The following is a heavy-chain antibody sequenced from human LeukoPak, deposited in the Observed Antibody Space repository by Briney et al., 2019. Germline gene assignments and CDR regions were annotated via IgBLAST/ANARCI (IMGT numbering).Heavy chain of an antibody. CDR1: GYTFTSYG. J-gene: IGHJ6*03. V-gene: IGHV1-18*01. Sequence: ASVKVSCKASGYTFTSYGINWVRQAPGQGLEWMGWISAYNGDTNYAQKLQGRVTMTTDTSTSTAYMELSSLRSEDTAVYYCAREGTVTTELYYYYYMDVWGKGTTVTVSS. CDR2: ISAYNGDT. CDR3: AREGTVTTELYYYYYMDV. D-gene: IGHD4-17*01.